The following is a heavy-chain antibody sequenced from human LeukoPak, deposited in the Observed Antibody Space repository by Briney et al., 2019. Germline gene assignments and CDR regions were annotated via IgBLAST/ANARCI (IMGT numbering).Heavy chain of an antibody. J-gene: IGHJ6*03. V-gene: IGHV5-51*01. Sequence: GESLKISCKGSGYIFHNYWISWVRQMPGKGLEWMGIIYPRDSDTRYSPSFQGQVTISADQSLSTAYLQWSSLKASDTAMYYCARGFYGGYYYYYYMDVWGKGTTVTVSS. D-gene: IGHD4/OR15-4a*01. CDR1: GYIFHNYW. CDR2: IYPRDSDT. CDR3: ARGFYGGYYYYYYMDV.